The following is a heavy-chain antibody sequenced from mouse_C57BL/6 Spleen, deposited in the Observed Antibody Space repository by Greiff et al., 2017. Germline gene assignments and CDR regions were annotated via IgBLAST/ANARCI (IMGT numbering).Heavy chain of an antibody. Sequence: EVQLQQSGAELVRPGASVKLSCTASGFNIKDDYMHWVKQRPEQGLEWIGWIDPENGDTEYASKFQGKATITADTSSNTAYLQLSSLPSEDTAVYYCTTLREKLDYWGQGTTLTVSS. CDR3: TTLREKLDY. CDR1: GFNIKDDY. CDR2: IDPENGDT. J-gene: IGHJ2*01. D-gene: IGHD4-1*01. V-gene: IGHV14-4*01.